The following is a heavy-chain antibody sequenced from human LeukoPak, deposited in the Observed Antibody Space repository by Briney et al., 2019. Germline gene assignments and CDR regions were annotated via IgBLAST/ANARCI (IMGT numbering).Heavy chain of an antibody. Sequence: SQTLSLTCTVSGGSISSGDYYWSWIRQPPGKGLEWIGYIYYSGSTYYNPSLKSRVTISVDTSKNQFSLKLSSVTAADTAVYYRARGKMTTVTNLDYWGQGTLVTVSP. CDR3: ARGKMTTVTNLDY. D-gene: IGHD4-17*01. V-gene: IGHV4-30-4*01. CDR2: IYYSGST. CDR1: GGSISSGDYY. J-gene: IGHJ4*02.